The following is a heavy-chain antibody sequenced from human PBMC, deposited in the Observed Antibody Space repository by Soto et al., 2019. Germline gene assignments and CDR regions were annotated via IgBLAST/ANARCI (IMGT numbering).Heavy chain of an antibody. D-gene: IGHD6-6*01. CDR1: GFTFSNYG. J-gene: IGHJ4*02. V-gene: IGHV3-30*18. CDR2: LAYDGTNK. CDR3: AKDRGLSSSGLIDY. Sequence: PGGSLRLSCAASGFTFSNYGMHWVRRAPGKGLEWVAVLAYDGTNKYYADSVKGRFTISRDNSKNTLYLQMNSLRAEDTAVYYCAKDRGLSSSGLIDYWGQGTLVTVSS.